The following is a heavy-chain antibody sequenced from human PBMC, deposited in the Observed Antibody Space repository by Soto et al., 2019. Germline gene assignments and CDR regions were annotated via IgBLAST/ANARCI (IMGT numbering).Heavy chain of an antibody. V-gene: IGHV3-48*01. Sequence: PGGSLRLSCAASGFTFSSYSMNWVRQAPGKGLEWVSYISSSSSTIYYADSVKGRFTISRDNAKNSLYLQMNSLRAEDTAVYYCARSPIVVVPAAMRVGYYYGMDVWGQGTTVTVSS. CDR1: GFTFSSYS. CDR2: ISSSSSTI. CDR3: ARSPIVVVPAAMRVGYYYGMDV. D-gene: IGHD2-2*01. J-gene: IGHJ6*02.